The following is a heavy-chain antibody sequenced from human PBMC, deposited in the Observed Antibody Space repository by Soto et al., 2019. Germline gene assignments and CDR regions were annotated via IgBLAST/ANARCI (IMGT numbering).Heavy chain of an antibody. V-gene: IGHV3-15*01. CDR2: IKSKTDRGTT. CDR3: TTDRQALPR. CDR1: EFTFTYAW. Sequence: EVQLVESGGGLVKPGGSLRLSCAASEFTFTYAWMSWVRQAPGKGLEWVGRIKSKTDRGTTDYAAPVKGRFTISRDDSKNTLYLQMDSLETEDTAVYYCTTDRQALPRWGQGTLVTVSS. J-gene: IGHJ4*02. D-gene: IGHD6-6*01.